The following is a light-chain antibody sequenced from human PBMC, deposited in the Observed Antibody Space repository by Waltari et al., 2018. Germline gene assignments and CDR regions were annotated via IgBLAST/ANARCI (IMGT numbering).Light chain of an antibody. J-gene: IGKJ4*01. CDR1: QGISSF. CDR3: QQRTNWPS. V-gene: IGKV3-11*01. Sequence: IVLTQSPATLSLSPGERATLSGRASQGISSFFAWYQQKPGQAPRLLVSDASNRATGIPARFSGSGSGADFTLTISSLEPEDFAVYYCQQRTNWPSFGGGTRVELK. CDR2: DAS.